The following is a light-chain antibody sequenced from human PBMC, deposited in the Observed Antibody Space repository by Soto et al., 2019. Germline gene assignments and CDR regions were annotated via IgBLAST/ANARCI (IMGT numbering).Light chain of an antibody. Sequence: DIQMTQSPSSLSVSVGDRVTITCRARQTISSYLNWYQQKPGKAPKLLIYAASSLQSGVPSRFSGSGSGTDFTLTISSLQPEDFATYYCQQIYITPYTFGQGTKLEIK. CDR2: AAS. V-gene: IGKV1-39*01. CDR3: QQIYITPYT. CDR1: QTISSY. J-gene: IGKJ2*01.